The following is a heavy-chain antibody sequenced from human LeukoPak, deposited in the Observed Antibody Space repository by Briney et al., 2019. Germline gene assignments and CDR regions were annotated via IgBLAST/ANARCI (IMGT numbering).Heavy chain of an antibody. J-gene: IGHJ4*02. Sequence: SETLSPTCTVSGGSISSYYWSWIRQPPGKGLEWIGYIYYSGSTNYNPSLKSRVTISVDTSKNQFSLKLSSVTAADTAVYYCARDGGFTETIDYWGQGTLVTVSS. D-gene: IGHD3-3*01. CDR2: IYYSGST. V-gene: IGHV4-59*12. CDR3: ARDGGFTETIDY. CDR1: GGSISSYY.